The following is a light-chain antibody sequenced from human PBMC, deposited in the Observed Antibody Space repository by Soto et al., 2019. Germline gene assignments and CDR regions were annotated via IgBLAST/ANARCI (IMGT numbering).Light chain of an antibody. CDR3: QVWDSSSDHDV. CDR1: NIGSKT. CDR2: TDT. V-gene: IGLV3-21*02. Sequence: SYELTQPPSVSVAPGQTARITCGGNNIGSKTVHWYQQKPGQAPVLVVYTDTDRPSGIPERFSGSNSGNTATLTISRVEAGDEADYYCQVWDSSSDHDVFGTGTKVTVL. J-gene: IGLJ1*01.